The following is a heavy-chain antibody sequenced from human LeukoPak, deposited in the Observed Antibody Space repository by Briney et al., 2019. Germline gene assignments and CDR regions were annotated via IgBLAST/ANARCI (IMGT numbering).Heavy chain of an antibody. D-gene: IGHD6-13*01. CDR1: GFTFSSYA. V-gene: IGHV3-23*01. Sequence: PGGPLRLSCAASGFTFSSYAMSWVRQAPGKGLEWVSAISGSGGSTYYADSVKGRFTISRDNSKNTLYLQMNSLRAEDTAVYYCAKGTYSSSWYSFDYWGQGTLVTVSS. CDR2: ISGSGGST. CDR3: AKGTYSSSWYSFDY. J-gene: IGHJ4*02.